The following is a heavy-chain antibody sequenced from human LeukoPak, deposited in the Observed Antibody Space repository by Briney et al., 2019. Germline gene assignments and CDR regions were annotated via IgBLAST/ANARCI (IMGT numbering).Heavy chain of an antibody. CDR2: TYYRSKWSY. Sequence: SQTLSLTCDISGDSVSSISATWNSVRQSPSRGLEWLGRTYYRSKWSYDYSLSLKSQITITQDTSKNRFSLHLNSVTPEDTAVYYCARARSALFDSWGQGTLVTVSS. CDR1: GDSVSSISAT. J-gene: IGHJ4*02. V-gene: IGHV6-1*01. D-gene: IGHD6-19*01. CDR3: ARARSALFDS.